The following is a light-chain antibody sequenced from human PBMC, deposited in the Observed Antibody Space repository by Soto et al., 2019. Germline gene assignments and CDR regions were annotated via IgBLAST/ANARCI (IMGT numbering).Light chain of an antibody. Sequence: QSALTQPASVSGSPGQSITNSCTGTSSDIATSDYVSWFQHHPGEAPKIILYDVNNRPSGVSDRFSGSKSGNTASPTISGLQAEDEADYYCSSFTSSDALLFGGGTKLTVL. V-gene: IGLV2-14*03. CDR2: DVN. J-gene: IGLJ2*01. CDR3: SSFTSSDALL. CDR1: SSDIATSDY.